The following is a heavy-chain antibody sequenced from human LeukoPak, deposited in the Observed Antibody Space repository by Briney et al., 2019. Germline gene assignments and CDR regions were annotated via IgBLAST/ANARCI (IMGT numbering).Heavy chain of an antibody. J-gene: IGHJ4*02. Sequence: PGGSLRLSCAASGFTFSSYWMTWVRQAPGKGLEWVANIKQDGSEKYYVDSVKGRFTISSDSAENSLYLQMNSLRAEDTAVYYCARGITVIRGVFSLDYWGQGTLVTVSS. D-gene: IGHD3-10*01. V-gene: IGHV3-7*04. CDR1: GFTFSSYW. CDR3: ARGITVIRGVFSLDY. CDR2: IKQDGSEK.